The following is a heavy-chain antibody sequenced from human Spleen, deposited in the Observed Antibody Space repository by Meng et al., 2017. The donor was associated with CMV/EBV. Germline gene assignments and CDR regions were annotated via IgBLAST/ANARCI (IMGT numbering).Heavy chain of an antibody. CDR1: GFPFSGAT. V-gene: IGHV3-73*01. CDR2: IRSKAYGYAT. D-gene: IGHD2-15*01. Sequence: SGFPFSGATMHWVRQASGKGLEWVGRIRSKAYGYATTYAASVKGRFTISRDDSKNTAFLQMNSLKTEDTAVYYCTFWAYGRSTEMDYWGQGTLVTVSS. CDR3: TFWAYGRSTEMDY. J-gene: IGHJ4*02.